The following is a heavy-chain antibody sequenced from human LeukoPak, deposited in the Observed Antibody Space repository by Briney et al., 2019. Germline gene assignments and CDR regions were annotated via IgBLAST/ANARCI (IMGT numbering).Heavy chain of an antibody. Sequence: PSETLSLTCTVSGGSIRTTTYYWGWIRQPPGKGLEWIGSISYNGRTYYNPSLDSRLTMSVDTSKNQFSLKLGSVTAADMAVYYCARLGGRCVGSSCYSARYFDFWGQGTLVTVSS. CDR3: ARLGGRCVGSSCYSARYFDF. D-gene: IGHD2-15*01. CDR1: GGSIRTTTYY. V-gene: IGHV4-39*01. J-gene: IGHJ4*02. CDR2: ISYNGRT.